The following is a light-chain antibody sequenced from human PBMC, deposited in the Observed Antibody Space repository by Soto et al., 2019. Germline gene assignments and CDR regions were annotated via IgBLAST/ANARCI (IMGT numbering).Light chain of an antibody. J-gene: IGKJ4*01. V-gene: IGKV3-15*01. Sequence: EIVLTQSPGTLSLSPGERATLSCRASQSGSSYLAWYQQKPGQAPRLLIYGASTRATDIPARFSGSGSGTEFTLTISSLQSEDFALYYCQQYNNWPLTFGGGTKVDIK. CDR2: GAS. CDR1: QSGSSY. CDR3: QQYNNWPLT.